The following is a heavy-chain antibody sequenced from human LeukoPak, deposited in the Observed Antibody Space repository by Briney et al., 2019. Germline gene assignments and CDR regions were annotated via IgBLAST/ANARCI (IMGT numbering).Heavy chain of an antibody. V-gene: IGHV1-2*02. Sequence: GASVKVSCKASGYTFTGYYMHWVRQAPGQGLEWMGWINPNSGGTNYAQKFQGRVTMTRDTSISTAYMELSRLRSDDTAVYYCARVAEIADPGYYYYYMDVWGKGTTVTVSS. J-gene: IGHJ6*03. CDR3: ARVAEIADPGYYYYYMDV. CDR1: GYTFTGYY. D-gene: IGHD6-13*01. CDR2: INPNSGGT.